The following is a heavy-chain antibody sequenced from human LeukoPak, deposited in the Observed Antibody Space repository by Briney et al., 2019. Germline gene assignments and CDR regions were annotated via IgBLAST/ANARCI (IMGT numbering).Heavy chain of an antibody. J-gene: IGHJ4*02. Sequence: GESLQISCKGSGFRFNNYWIGWVRPLPGKGLEWVGIIYPTDSDTRYSPSFQGQVTISADKSISTAYLQWTSLKTSDTAIYYCARQIRYFDWSPFDFWGQGTLVTVSS. CDR1: GFRFNNYW. D-gene: IGHD3-9*01. CDR3: ARQIRYFDWSPFDF. V-gene: IGHV5-51*01. CDR2: IYPTDSDT.